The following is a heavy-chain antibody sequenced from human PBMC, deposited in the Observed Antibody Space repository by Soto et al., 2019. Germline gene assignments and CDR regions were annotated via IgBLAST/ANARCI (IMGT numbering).Heavy chain of an antibody. CDR3: ARDQGVVVTADNWFDP. D-gene: IGHD2-21*02. J-gene: IGHJ5*02. Sequence: SETLSLTCTVSGGSITDYSWVWIRQPAGKGLEWIGRIFSSGSTNYNPSLKGRITMSLDTSKNQFSLKLNSATATDTAVYFCARDQGVVVTADNWFDPWGQGSLVTVSS. V-gene: IGHV4-4*07. CDR2: IFSSGST. CDR1: GGSITDYS.